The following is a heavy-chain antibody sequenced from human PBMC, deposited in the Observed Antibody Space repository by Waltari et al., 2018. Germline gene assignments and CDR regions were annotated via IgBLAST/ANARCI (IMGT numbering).Heavy chain of an antibody. Sequence: HVQLQESGPGLVKPSETLSLTCAVSGYSISSGYYWGWIRQPPGKGLEYIGYISGSSGTTNYNPSLKSRVTISKDTSKNQFSLKLSSVTAADTAVYYCARDSSGWSGGFDYWGQGVLVTVSS. D-gene: IGHD6-13*01. CDR1: GYSISSGYY. CDR3: ARDSSGWSGGFDY. CDR2: ISGSSGTT. V-gene: IGHV4-38-2*01. J-gene: IGHJ4*02.